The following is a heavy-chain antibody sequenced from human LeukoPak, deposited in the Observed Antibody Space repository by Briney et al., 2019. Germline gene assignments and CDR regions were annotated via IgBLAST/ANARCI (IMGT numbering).Heavy chain of an antibody. CDR3: ARYPQYYDSRTIYDAFDI. D-gene: IGHD3-22*01. J-gene: IGHJ3*02. Sequence: AETLSLTCTGSGGSISSSSYYWGWIRQPPGKGGEWIGSIYYSGSTYYNPSLKSRVTISVDTSKNQFSLKLSSVTAADTAVYYCARYPQYYDSRTIYDAFDIWGQGTMVTVSS. V-gene: IGHV4-39*01. CDR1: GGSISSSSYY. CDR2: IYYSGST.